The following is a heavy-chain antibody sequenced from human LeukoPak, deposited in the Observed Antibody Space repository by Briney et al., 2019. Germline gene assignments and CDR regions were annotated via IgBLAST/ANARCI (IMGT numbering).Heavy chain of an antibody. CDR3: ASSIVVVTAPSDAFDI. V-gene: IGHV3-21*01. D-gene: IGHD2-21*02. CDR2: ISSSSSYI. J-gene: IGHJ3*02. CDR1: GFTFSSYS. Sequence: GGSLRLSCAASGFTFSSYSMNWVRQAPGKGLEWVSSISSSSSYIYYADSVKGRFTISRDNAKNSLYLQMNSLRAEDTAVYYCASSIVVVTAPSDAFDIWGQGTMVTVSS.